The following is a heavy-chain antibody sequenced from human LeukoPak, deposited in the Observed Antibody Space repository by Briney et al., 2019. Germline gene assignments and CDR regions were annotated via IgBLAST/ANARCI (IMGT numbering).Heavy chain of an antibody. J-gene: IGHJ5*02. Sequence: SETPSLTCTVSGGSISSYYWSWIRQPPGKGLEWIGYIYYSGSTNYNPSLKSRVTISVDTSKNQFSLKLSSVTAADTAVYYCARVGVWFGENWFDPWGQGTLVTVSS. CDR1: GGSISSYY. D-gene: IGHD3-10*01. CDR3: ARVGVWFGENWFDP. V-gene: IGHV4-59*01. CDR2: IYYSGST.